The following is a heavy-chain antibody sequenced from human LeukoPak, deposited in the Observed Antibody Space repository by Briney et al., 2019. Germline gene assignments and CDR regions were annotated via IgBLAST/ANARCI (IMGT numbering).Heavy chain of an antibody. CDR3: ARGGYGDYPRGDN. CDR2: ISTSSSYI. Sequence: GGSLRLSCAASGFIFSSYSMNWVRQAPGKGLEWVSFISTSSSYIYYADSVRGRFTISRDNAKNSLYLQMNSLRAEDTAVYYCARGGYGDYPRGDNWGQGTLVTVSS. V-gene: IGHV3-21*01. CDR1: GFIFSSYS. D-gene: IGHD4-17*01. J-gene: IGHJ4*02.